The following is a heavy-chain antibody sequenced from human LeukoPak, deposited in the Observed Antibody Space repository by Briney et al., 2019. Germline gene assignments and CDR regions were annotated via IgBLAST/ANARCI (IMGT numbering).Heavy chain of an antibody. Sequence: ASVKVSCKASGYTFINYDINWVRQAPGHGLEWMGWMNPNRGNTGYAQKFQGRFTMNRNPSMGTAYMELSSLRSEDMAVYYWARGFGESTDYFTDFDYWGQGTLVTVSS. CDR2: MNPNRGNT. CDR1: GYTFINYD. CDR3: ARGFGESTDYFTDFDY. J-gene: IGHJ4*02. D-gene: IGHD2/OR15-2a*01. V-gene: IGHV1-8*01.